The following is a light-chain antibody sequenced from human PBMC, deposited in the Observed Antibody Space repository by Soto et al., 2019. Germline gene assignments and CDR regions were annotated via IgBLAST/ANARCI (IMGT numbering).Light chain of an antibody. CDR2: GAS. Sequence: DIQMTQSPSSLSASVGDRVTITCRASQGISDYLAWYQQKPGKIPKLLIYGASTLQSGVPSRFSGSGSGTDFTLPISSLQPEDVATYYCQKYNTAPIFTFGPGTKVDIK. CDR3: QKYNTAPIFT. CDR1: QGISDY. J-gene: IGKJ3*01. V-gene: IGKV1-27*01.